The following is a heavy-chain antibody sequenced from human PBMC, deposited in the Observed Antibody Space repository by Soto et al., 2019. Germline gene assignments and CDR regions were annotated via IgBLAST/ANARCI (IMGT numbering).Heavy chain of an antibody. CDR3: AREVTVTKPLYFPH. J-gene: IGHJ1*01. V-gene: IGHV1-46*01. CDR1: GYTFTSYY. Sequence: GASLKVYCKASGYTFTSYYIHWVRQAPGQGLEWMGIINPSGGSTSYAQKFQGRVTMTRDTSTSTVYMELSSLRSEDTAVYYCAREVTVTKPLYFPHWGQGTLVTV. CDR2: INPSGGST. D-gene: IGHD4-17*01.